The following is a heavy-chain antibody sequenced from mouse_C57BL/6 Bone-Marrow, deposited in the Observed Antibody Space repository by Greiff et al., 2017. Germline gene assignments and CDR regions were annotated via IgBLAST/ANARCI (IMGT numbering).Heavy chain of an antibody. J-gene: IGHJ4*01. Sequence: VKLQQPGAELVMPGASVKLSCKASGYTFTSYWMHWVKQRPGQGLEWIGEIDPSASYTNYNQKFKGKSTLTVGKSSSTAYMQLSSLTSEDSAVYYCARSAFSMDYWGQGTSVTVSS. CDR2: IDPSASYT. V-gene: IGHV1-69*01. CDR3: ARSAFSMDY. CDR1: GYTFTSYW.